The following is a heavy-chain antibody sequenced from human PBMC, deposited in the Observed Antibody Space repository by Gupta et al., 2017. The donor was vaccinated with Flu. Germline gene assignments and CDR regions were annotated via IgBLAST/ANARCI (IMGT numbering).Heavy chain of an antibody. CDR1: GGSFSGYY. J-gene: IGHJ4*02. D-gene: IGHD5-18*01. CDR3: ARGGRYGYWFDY. Sequence: QVQLQQWGAGLLKHSETLSLTCAVYGGSFSGYYWSWIRQPPGKGLEWIGEINHSGSTNYNPSLKSRVTISVDTSKNQFSLKLSSVTAADTAVYYCARGGRYGYWFDYWGQGTLVTVSS. CDR2: INHSGST. V-gene: IGHV4-34*01.